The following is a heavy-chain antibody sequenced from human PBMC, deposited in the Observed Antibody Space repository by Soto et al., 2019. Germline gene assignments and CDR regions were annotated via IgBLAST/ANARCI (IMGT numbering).Heavy chain of an antibody. Sequence: SDTLSLTCTVSGGSISSGGYYWSWILHHPGKGLEWIGYIYYSGSTYYNPSLKSRVTISVDTSKNQFSLKLSSVTAADTAVYYCARDSPPQVDAFDIWGQGTMVTVSS. J-gene: IGHJ3*02. V-gene: IGHV4-31*03. CDR3: ARDSPPQVDAFDI. CDR1: GGSISSGGYY. CDR2: IYYSGST.